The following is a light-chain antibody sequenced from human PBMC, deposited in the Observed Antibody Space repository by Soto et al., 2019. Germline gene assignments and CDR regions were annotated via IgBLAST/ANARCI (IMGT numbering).Light chain of an antibody. CDR1: QSVSSIY. V-gene: IGKV3-20*01. CDR2: GAS. Sequence: EIVLTQSPGTLSLSPGERATLSCRASQSVSSIYLAWYQQKPGQAPRLLIYGASSRATGIPDRFSGSGYGTEFTLTISSLQSEDFAVYYCQQYNNWALVIFGGGTKVDIK. CDR3: QQYNNWALVI. J-gene: IGKJ4*01.